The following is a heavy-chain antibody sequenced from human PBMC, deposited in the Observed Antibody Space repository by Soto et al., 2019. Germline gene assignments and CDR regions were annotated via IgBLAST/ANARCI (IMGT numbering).Heavy chain of an antibody. Sequence: QVHLEESGGGVVQPGRSLRLSCAASGFTFSIYGMHWVRQAPGKGLAWVASLWADGSHECYADSVKGRFTVSRDNSKSTVYLQMNSLRAEDTALYYCAREPTGGNDAFDIWGQGTMVTVSS. D-gene: IGHD3-16*01. CDR1: GFTFSIYG. J-gene: IGHJ3*02. CDR2: LWADGSHE. V-gene: IGHV3-33*01. CDR3: AREPTGGNDAFDI.